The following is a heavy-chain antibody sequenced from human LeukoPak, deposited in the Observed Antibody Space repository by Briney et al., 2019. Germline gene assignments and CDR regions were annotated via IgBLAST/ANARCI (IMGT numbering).Heavy chain of an antibody. V-gene: IGHV3-23*01. Sequence: GGSLRLSCAASGFTFSTYAMSWVRQAPGKGLEWVSLIGGSDGRTRYADSVKGRFTISRDNSKNTLYLEMNSLRAEDTAVYYCARVRPGYYCDYWGQGILVTVSS. J-gene: IGHJ4*02. CDR1: GFTFSTYA. CDR3: ARVRPGYYCDY. CDR2: IGGSDGRT.